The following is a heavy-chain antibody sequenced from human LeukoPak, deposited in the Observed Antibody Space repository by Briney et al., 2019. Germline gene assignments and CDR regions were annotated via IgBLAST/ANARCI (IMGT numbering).Heavy chain of an antibody. CDR1: GFIFDDYA. J-gene: IGHJ4*02. V-gene: IGHV3-9*01. CDR2: ISWNSGNI. D-gene: IGHD5-24*01. Sequence: PGRSLRLSCVASGFIFDDYAMHWVRQVPGKGLEWVSGISWNSGNIDYAGSVKGRFTISRDNAKSTLYLQMNSLRADDTAIYYCARDNAYTFDYWGQGTLVTVSS. CDR3: ARDNAYTFDY.